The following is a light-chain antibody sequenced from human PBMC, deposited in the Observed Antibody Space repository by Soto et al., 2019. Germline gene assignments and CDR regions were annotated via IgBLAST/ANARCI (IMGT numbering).Light chain of an antibody. CDR2: DAS. CDR3: QQSDNLPPYT. V-gene: IGKV1-33*01. J-gene: IGKJ2*01. CDR1: RDISVY. Sequence: DIQMTQSPSSLSASVGDRVTITCQASRDISVYLNWYQQKPGKPPKLLVFDASNLHTWVPSRFSGSGSGTHFTFPISSLQPEDIATYYCQQSDNLPPYTFGQGTKLEIQ.